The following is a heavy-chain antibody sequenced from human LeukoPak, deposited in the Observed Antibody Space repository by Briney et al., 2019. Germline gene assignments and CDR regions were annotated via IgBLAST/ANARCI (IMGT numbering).Heavy chain of an antibody. J-gene: IGHJ4*02. D-gene: IGHD6-13*01. CDR3: ARVDGRGSSWYGGAVAGPFDY. CDR2: INPSGGST. CDR1: GYTFTSYY. Sequence: ASVKVSCKASGYTFTSYYMHWVRRAPGQGLEWMGIINPSGGSTSYAQKFQGRVTMTRDTSTSTVYMELGSLRSEDTAVYYCARVDGRGSSWYGGAVAGPFDYWGQGTLVTVSS. V-gene: IGHV1-46*01.